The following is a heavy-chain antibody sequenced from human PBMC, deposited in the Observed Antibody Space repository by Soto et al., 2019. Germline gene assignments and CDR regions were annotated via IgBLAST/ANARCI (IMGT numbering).Heavy chain of an antibody. J-gene: IGHJ5*02. V-gene: IGHV3-48*02. CDR1: GFTFSSYS. Sequence: EVQLVESGGGLVQPGGSLRLSCAASGFTFSSYSMNWVRQAPGKGLEWVSYISSSSSTIYYADSVKGRFTISRDNAKNSLYLQMNSLRDEDTAVYYCARDPTYQLLPGRFNWFDPWGQGTLVTVSS. D-gene: IGHD2-2*01. CDR3: ARDPTYQLLPGRFNWFDP. CDR2: ISSSSSTI.